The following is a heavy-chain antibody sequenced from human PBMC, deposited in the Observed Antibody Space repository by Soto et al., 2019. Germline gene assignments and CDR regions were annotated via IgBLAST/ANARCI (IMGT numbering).Heavy chain of an antibody. J-gene: IGHJ6*02. D-gene: IGHD6-13*01. CDR1: GDSVSSSSAA. CDR2: TYYRSKWYN. CDR3: ARWNSSSWYPYYYGMDV. Sequence: PSQTLSLTCAISGDSVSSSSAAWNWIRQSPSRGLEWLGRTYYRSKWYNDYAVSVKSRITINPDTSKNQFSLQLNSVTPEDTAVYYCARWNSSSWYPYYYGMDVWGQGTTVTVSS. V-gene: IGHV6-1*01.